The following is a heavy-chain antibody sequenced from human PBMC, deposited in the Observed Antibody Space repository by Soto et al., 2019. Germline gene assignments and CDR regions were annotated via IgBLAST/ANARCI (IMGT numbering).Heavy chain of an antibody. CDR1: GGSFSGYY. CDR3: ARGRCTNGVCYYYYYYYMDV. Sequence: SPTLSLTCAVYGGSFSGYYWSWIRQPPGKGLEWIGEINHSGSTNYNPSLNSRVTISVDPSKNQFSLKLSSVTAADTAVYYCARGRCTNGVCYYYYYYYMDVWGKGTTVTVSS. CDR2: INHSGST. V-gene: IGHV4-34*01. D-gene: IGHD2-8*01. J-gene: IGHJ6*03.